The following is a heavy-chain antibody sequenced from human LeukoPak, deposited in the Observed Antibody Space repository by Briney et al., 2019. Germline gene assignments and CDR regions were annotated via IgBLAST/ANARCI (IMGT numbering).Heavy chain of an antibody. D-gene: IGHD3-16*01. CDR2: IYISGST. CDR3: ARDRTHIGGSDY. CDR1: GGSISSGNYY. Sequence: SQTLSLTCTVSGGSISSGNYYGSWIRQPAGKGLEWIGRIYISGSTNYNPSLKSRVTISVDTSKNQFSLKLSSVTAADTAVYYCARDRTHIGGSDYWGQGIPVTVSS. J-gene: IGHJ4*02. V-gene: IGHV4-61*02.